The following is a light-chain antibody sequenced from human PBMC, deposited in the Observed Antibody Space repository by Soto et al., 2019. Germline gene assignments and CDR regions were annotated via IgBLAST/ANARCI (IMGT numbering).Light chain of an antibody. V-gene: IGKV3D-20*02. J-gene: IGKJ5*01. Sequence: EIVLTQSPGTLSLSPGERSTLSFMSIQSVSSNYLAWYQQKPGRAPRLLIYGASSRATGIPDRFSGSGSGTDFTLTISSLEPEDSAVYYCQQRSNWPRVTFGQGTRLEI. CDR3: QQRSNWPRVT. CDR1: QSVSSNY. CDR2: GAS.